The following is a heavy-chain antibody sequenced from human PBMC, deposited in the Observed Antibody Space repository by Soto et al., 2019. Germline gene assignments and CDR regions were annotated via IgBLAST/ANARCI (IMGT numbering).Heavy chain of an antibody. D-gene: IGHD3-3*01. CDR2: ISNSGRST. J-gene: IGHJ4*02. CDR3: AKDALAYYGFWS. CDR1: GLTFSGYA. V-gene: IGHV3-23*01. Sequence: PGGSLRLSCAASGLTFSGYAMSWVRQAPGKGLEWVSHISNSGRSTKYADSVKGRFTISRDNSKNTLYLQMNSLRAEDTAIYYCAKDALAYYGFWSWGQGTLVTVSS.